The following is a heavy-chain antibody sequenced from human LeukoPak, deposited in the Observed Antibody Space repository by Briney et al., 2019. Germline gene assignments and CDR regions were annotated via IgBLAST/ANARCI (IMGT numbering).Heavy chain of an antibody. J-gene: IGHJ4*02. Sequence: SVKVSCKASGGTFSSYAISWVRQAPGQGLEWMGGIIPIFGTANYAQKFQGRVTITTDESTSTAYMELSSLRSDDTAVYYCARDLGLDYYDSSGYETPRFDYWGQGTLVTVSS. D-gene: IGHD3-22*01. V-gene: IGHV1-69*05. CDR2: IIPIFGTA. CDR3: ARDLGLDYYDSSGYETPRFDY. CDR1: GGTFSSYA.